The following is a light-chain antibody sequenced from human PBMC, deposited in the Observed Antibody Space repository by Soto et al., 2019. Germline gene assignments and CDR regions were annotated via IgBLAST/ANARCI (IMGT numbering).Light chain of an antibody. Sequence: TVMTHSPATLSVSPWERATLSCRASQSVSSYLAWYQKKPGQAPRLLIYGTSSRATGIPARFSGSGSGTDFTLTISSLEPEDFAVYYCQQHGSLPTFGRGTKVDIK. CDR2: GTS. J-gene: IGKJ4*02. V-gene: IGKV3-11*01. CDR3: QQHGSLPT. CDR1: QSVSSY.